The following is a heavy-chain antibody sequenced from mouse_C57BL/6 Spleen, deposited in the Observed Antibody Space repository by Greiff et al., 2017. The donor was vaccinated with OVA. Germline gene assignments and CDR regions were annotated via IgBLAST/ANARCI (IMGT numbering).Heavy chain of an antibody. D-gene: IGHD1-1*01. Sequence: VQLQQSGAELVRPGASVTLSCTASGYTFTDYEMHWVKQTPVHGLEWIGAIDPEAGGTAYNQKFKGKAILTADKSTSTAYMELRSLTSEDSAVYYCTRRVRGGYFDVWGTGTTVTVSS. CDR1: GYTFTDYE. CDR3: TRRVRGGYFDV. V-gene: IGHV1-15*01. J-gene: IGHJ1*03. CDR2: IDPEAGGT.